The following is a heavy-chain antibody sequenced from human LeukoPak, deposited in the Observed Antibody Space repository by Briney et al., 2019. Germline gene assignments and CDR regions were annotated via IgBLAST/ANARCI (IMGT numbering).Heavy chain of an antibody. V-gene: IGHV1-2*02. Sequence: ASVKVSCKASGYTFTGYYMHWVRQAPGQGLEWMGWINPNSGGTNYAQKFQGRVTMTRDTSISTAYMELSRLRSDDTAVYYCARDTLYYYGSGSYLIDYWGQGTLVTVSS. CDR2: INPNSGGT. D-gene: IGHD3-10*01. J-gene: IGHJ4*02. CDR1: GYTFTGYY. CDR3: ARDTLYYYGSGSYLIDY.